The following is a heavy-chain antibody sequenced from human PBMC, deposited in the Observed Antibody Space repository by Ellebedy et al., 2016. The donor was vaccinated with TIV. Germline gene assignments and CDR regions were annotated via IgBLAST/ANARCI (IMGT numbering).Heavy chain of an antibody. CDR3: AKLDLHGHYNGFDY. V-gene: IGHV3-30*18. D-gene: IGHD3-9*01. CDR1: GFTFSEYS. CDR2: TSHDGNRK. J-gene: IGHJ4*01. Sequence: PGGSLRLSCLGSGFTFSEYSIHWVRQAPGKGLEWVAVTSHDGNRKYYADSLQGRFTISRDNSKNTAYLQMNSLRGEDTAVYFCAKLDLHGHYNGFDYWGQGTLVTVSS.